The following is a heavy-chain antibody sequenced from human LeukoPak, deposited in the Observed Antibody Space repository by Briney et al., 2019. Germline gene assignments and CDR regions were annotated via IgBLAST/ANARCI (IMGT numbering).Heavy chain of an antibody. J-gene: IGHJ4*02. V-gene: IGHV3-48*02. CDR2: ITASGTAM. Sequence: GGSQRLSCAASGFTFSSYSMNWVRQAPGKGLEWVSHITASGTAMFYADSVRGRFTISRDNAKNSLYLQMNSLRDEDTAVYYCASSGSYRFDYWGQGTLVTVSS. CDR1: GFTFSSYS. D-gene: IGHD1-26*01. CDR3: ASSGSYRFDY.